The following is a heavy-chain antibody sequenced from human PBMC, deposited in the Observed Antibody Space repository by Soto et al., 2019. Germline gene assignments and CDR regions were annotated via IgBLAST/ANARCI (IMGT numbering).Heavy chain of an antibody. CDR3: ARDRTMVRGVILRDFDD. V-gene: IGHV1-69*13. J-gene: IGHJ4*02. CDR2: IIPVFGTA. CDR1: GVRLGSYA. D-gene: IGHD3-10*01. Sequence: GISAQVSCKACGVRLGSYAISWVRQAAGQGLEWMGGIIPVFGTANYAQKFQGRVTITADESPSTAYMDLSSLRTEGTAVYYCARDRTMVRGVILRDFDDWGQRTLVTVSS.